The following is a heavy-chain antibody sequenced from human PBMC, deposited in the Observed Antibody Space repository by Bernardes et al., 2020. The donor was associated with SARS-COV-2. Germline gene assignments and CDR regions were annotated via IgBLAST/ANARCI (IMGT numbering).Heavy chain of an antibody. CDR2: IIPIFGTA. V-gene: IGHV1-69*13. J-gene: IGHJ6*02. CDR3: ARGGHSNPSYYYYGMDV. D-gene: IGHD4-4*01. CDR1: GGTFSSYA. Sequence: SVKVSCKASGGTFSSYAISWVRQAPGQGLEWMGGIIPIFGTANYAQKFQGRVTITADESTSTAYMELSSLRSEDTAVYYCARGGHSNPSYYYYGMDVWGQGTTVTVSS.